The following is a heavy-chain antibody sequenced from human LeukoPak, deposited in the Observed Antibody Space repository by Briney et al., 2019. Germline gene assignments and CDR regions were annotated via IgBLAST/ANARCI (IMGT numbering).Heavy chain of an antibody. J-gene: IGHJ4*02. CDR3: ARGGSGYYIAVFDY. V-gene: IGHV4-34*01. CDR1: GGSFSGYY. CDR2: LSYSGST. D-gene: IGHD5-12*01. Sequence: PSETLSLTCAVYGGSFSGYYWGWIRQPPGKGLEWIGSLSYSGSTYCNPSLKSRVTISVDTSKTHLSLRLSSVTAADTAVYYCARGGSGYYIAVFDYWGQGTLVTVSS.